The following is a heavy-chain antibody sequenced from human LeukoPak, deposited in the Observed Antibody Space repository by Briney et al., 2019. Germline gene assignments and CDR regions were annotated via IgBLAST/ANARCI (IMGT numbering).Heavy chain of an antibody. J-gene: IGHJ4*02. CDR3: AVLRGGYRPIDY. D-gene: IGHD5-12*01. CDR2: IYYSGST. Sequence: PSETLSLTCTVSGGSISSYYWSWIRQPPGKGLEWIGYIYYSGSTNYNPSLKSRVTISVDTSKNQFSLKLSSVTAADTAVYYCAVLRGGYRPIDYWGQGTLVTVSS. V-gene: IGHV4-59*12. CDR1: GGSISSYY.